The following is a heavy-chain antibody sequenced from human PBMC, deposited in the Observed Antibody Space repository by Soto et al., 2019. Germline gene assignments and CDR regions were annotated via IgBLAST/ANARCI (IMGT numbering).Heavy chain of an antibody. CDR2: INPNSGGT. D-gene: IGHD3-10*01. Sequence: GASVKVSCKASGDTFTGYYMHWVRQAPGQGLEWMGWINPNSGGTNYAQKFQGWVTMTRDTSISTAYMELSRLRSDGTAVYYCARDPASFYGSGRGNWFDPWGQGTLVTVSS. CDR1: GDTFTGYY. V-gene: IGHV1-2*04. J-gene: IGHJ5*02. CDR3: ARDPASFYGSGRGNWFDP.